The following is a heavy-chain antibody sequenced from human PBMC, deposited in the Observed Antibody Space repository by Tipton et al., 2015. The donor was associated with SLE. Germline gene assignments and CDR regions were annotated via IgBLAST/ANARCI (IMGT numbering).Heavy chain of an antibody. CDR3: AREIRFLEWLSSFYYMDV. J-gene: IGHJ6*03. Sequence: TLSLTCTVSGASISSLYWSWIRQPPGKGLEWIGCISYSGSTNYNPTLRSRVTLSIDTSKNQFSLKLSSVTAADTAVYYCAREIRFLEWLSSFYYMDVRGKGTAVTVSS. V-gene: IGHV4-59*11. CDR1: GASISSLY. D-gene: IGHD3-3*01. CDR2: ISYSGST.